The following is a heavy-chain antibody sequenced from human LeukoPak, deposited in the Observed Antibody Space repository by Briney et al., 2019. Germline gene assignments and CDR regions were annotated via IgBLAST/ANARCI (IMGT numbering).Heavy chain of an antibody. V-gene: IGHV3-21*01. Sequence: GGSLRLSCAVSGFTFSSYSMNWVRQAPGKGLEWVSSISSSSSYIYYADSVKGRFTISRDNAKNSLYLQMNSLRAEDTAVYYCAREGDYGDSDYWGQGTLVTVSS. CDR1: GFTFSSYS. CDR3: AREGDYGDSDY. CDR2: ISSSSSYI. D-gene: IGHD4-17*01. J-gene: IGHJ4*02.